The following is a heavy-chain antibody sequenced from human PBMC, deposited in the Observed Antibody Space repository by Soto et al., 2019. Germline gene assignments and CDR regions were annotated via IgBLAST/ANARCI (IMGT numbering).Heavy chain of an antibody. CDR2: ITSASDYI. CDR1: GFMFTRST. J-gene: IGHJ3*02. D-gene: IGHD3-9*01. V-gene: IGHV3-21*01. CDR3: ARVGTGSSTPLDI. Sequence: GGSLRLSCVASGFMFTRSTMNWVRQAPGKGLEWVSSITSASDYIFYADSVKGRFTISRGNAKNSLYLQMNSLRAEDTAVYYCARVGTGSSTPLDIWGQGTMVTVSS.